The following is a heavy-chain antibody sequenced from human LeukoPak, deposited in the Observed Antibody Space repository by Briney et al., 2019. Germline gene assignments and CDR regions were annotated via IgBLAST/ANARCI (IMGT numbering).Heavy chain of an antibody. Sequence: GGSLRLSCAASGFTFGNSWAHWGREAPGEGLVWGSLINADGSTTSYADSVKGRFTISRDNARNTLSLEMNSLTIEDTAVYYCIVVVEPPDSDGFDVWGQGTMITVSS. V-gene: IGHV3-74*01. CDR1: GFTFGNSW. CDR2: INADGSTT. CDR3: IVVVEPPDSDGFDV. J-gene: IGHJ3*01. D-gene: IGHD1-14*01.